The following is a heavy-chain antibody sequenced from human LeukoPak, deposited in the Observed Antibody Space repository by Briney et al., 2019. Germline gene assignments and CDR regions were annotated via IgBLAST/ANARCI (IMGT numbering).Heavy chain of an antibody. CDR1: GFTFSSYA. J-gene: IGHJ3*02. D-gene: IGHD4-11*01. V-gene: IGHV3-23*01. CDR2: ISGSGDST. Sequence: PGGSLRLSCAASGFTFSSYAMSWVRQAPGKGLEWVSAISGSGDSTYYADSVKGRFTISRDNSKNTLYLQMNSLRAEDTAVYYCAGPTVTTDGIYAFDIWGQGTMVTVSS. CDR3: AGPTVTTDGIYAFDI.